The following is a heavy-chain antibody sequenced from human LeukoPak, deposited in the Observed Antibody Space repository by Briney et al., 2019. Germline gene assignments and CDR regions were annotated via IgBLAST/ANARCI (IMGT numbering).Heavy chain of an antibody. V-gene: IGHV3-23*01. D-gene: IGHD3-9*01. CDR2: ITASGDRT. J-gene: IGHJ4*02. CDR1: GFIFSDYI. Sequence: GGSLRLSCAASGFIFSDYIMIWVRQAPGKGLEWVSGITASGDRTYYADSVKGRFTVSRDNSKNTVFLQMNSLRAEDTAVYYCAKTCYDILTGYYIRYFDYWGQGTLVTVSS. CDR3: AKTCYDILTGYYIRYFDY.